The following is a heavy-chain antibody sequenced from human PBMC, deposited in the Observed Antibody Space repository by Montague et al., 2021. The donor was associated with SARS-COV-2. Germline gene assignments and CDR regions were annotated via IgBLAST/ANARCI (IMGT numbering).Heavy chain of an antibody. Sequence: SLRLSCAASGFTFDDYAMHWVRQAPGKGLEWVSRISFNSGSIDYXDSVKGRFTISRDNAKSSLYLQMNGLTTEDTALYYCAKDVGYSGIYRDVYFDHWGRGTRVTVSS. CDR1: GFTFDDYA. CDR2: ISFNSGSI. CDR3: AKDVGYSGIYRDVYFDH. J-gene: IGHJ4*02. D-gene: IGHD1-26*01. V-gene: IGHV3-9*01.